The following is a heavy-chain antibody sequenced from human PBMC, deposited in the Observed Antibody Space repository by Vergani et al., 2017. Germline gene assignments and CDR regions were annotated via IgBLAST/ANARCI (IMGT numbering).Heavy chain of an antibody. CDR1: GYTFTGYY. V-gene: IGHV1-2*02. CDR3: ARVGYSSGWYRPYYFDY. J-gene: IGHJ4*02. D-gene: IGHD6-19*01. Sequence: QVQLVQSGAEVKKPGASVKVSCKASGYTFTGYYMHWVRQAPGQGLEWMGWINPNSGGTNYAQKFQGRVTMTRDTSISTAYMELSRLRSHDTAVYYCARVGYSSGWYRPYYFDYWGQGTLVTVSS. CDR2: INPNSGGT.